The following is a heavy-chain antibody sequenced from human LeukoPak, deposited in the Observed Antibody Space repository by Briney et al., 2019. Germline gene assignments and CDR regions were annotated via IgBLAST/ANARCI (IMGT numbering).Heavy chain of an antibody. Sequence: SETLSLTCAVYGGSFSGYYWSWIRQPPGKGLEWMGEINNSGSTNYNPSLKRRVTISVDTSKNQFSLKLSSVTAADTAVYYCARLYIVVGVAVTDSDYHYWGQGTLVTVS. D-gene: IGHD2-15*01. V-gene: IGHV4-34*01. CDR2: INNSGST. J-gene: IGHJ4*02. CDR3: ARLYIVVGVAVTDSDYHY. CDR1: GGSFSGYY.